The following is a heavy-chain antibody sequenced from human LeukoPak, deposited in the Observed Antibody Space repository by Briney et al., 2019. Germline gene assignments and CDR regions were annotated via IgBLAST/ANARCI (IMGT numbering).Heavy chain of an antibody. J-gene: IGHJ4*02. CDR3: ARRTVTTSYFDY. Sequence: SETLSLTCTVSGDSISSYYWSWIRQPPGKGLEWIGEINHSGSTNYNPSLKSRVTISVDTSKNQFSLKLSSVTAADTAVYYCARRTVTTSYFDYWGQGTLVTVSS. CDR2: INHSGST. CDR1: GDSISSYY. V-gene: IGHV4-34*01. D-gene: IGHD4-11*01.